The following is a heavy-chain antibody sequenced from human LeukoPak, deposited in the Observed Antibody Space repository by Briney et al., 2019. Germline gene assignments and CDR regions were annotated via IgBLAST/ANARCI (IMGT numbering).Heavy chain of an antibody. J-gene: IGHJ6*02. D-gene: IGHD3-9*01. V-gene: IGHV1-8*01. CDR1: GYTFTSYD. Sequence: ASVKVSCKASGYTFTSYDINWVRQATGQGLEWMGWINPNSGNTGYAQKFQGRVTMTRNTSISTAYMELSSLRSEDTAVYYCARAGSMYYDILTGYYYYYGMDVWGQGTTVTVSS. CDR2: INPNSGNT. CDR3: ARAGSMYYDILTGYYYYYGMDV.